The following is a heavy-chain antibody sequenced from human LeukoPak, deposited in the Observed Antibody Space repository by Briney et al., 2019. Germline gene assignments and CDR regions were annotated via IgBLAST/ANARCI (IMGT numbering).Heavy chain of an antibody. CDR3: ARGRYGYSYDPDAFDI. Sequence: SETLSLTCTVSGGSISSYYWSWIRQPPGKGLEWIGYIYYSGSTNYNPSLKSRVTISVDTSKNQFSLKLSSVTAADTAVYYCARGRYGYSYDPDAFDIWGQGTMVTVSS. CDR1: GGSISSYY. CDR2: IYYSGST. D-gene: IGHD5-18*01. V-gene: IGHV4-59*08. J-gene: IGHJ3*02.